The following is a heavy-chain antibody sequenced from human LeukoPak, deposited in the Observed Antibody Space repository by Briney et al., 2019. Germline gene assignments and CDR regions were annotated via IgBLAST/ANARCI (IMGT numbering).Heavy chain of an antibody. CDR1: GFTFSSYS. CDR3: ARYSGTFDY. Sequence: GGSLRLSCAASGFTFSSYSMHWVRQAPGKGLEWVAIISYDGSNKYYADSVKGRFTISRVNSKNTLYLQMNSLRAEDTAVYYCARYSGTFDYWGQGTLVTVSS. V-gene: IGHV3-30-3*01. CDR2: ISYDGSNK. D-gene: IGHD1-26*01. J-gene: IGHJ4*02.